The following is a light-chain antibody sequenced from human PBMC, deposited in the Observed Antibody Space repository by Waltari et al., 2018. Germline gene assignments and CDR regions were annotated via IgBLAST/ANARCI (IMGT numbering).Light chain of an antibody. CDR3: CSYAGSSTEV. CDR2: DVS. J-gene: IGLJ2*01. CDR1: SSDVGGYNY. Sequence: QSALTQPASVSGSPGQSITIPCTGTSSDVGGYNYVSWYQQHPGKAPKLMIYDVSKRPSGVSNRFSGSKSGNTASLTISGLQAEDEADYYCCSYAGSSTEVFGGGTKLTVL. V-gene: IGLV2-23*02.